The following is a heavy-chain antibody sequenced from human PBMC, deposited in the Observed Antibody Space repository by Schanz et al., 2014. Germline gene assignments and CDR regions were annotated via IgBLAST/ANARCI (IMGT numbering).Heavy chain of an antibody. CDR2: IIPILDKT. J-gene: IGHJ4*02. V-gene: IGHV1-69*08. CDR3: ARDGEAAADCDY. CDR1: GGTFSSST. Sequence: QVQLVQSGAEVKKPGSSVKVSCKASGGTFSSSTLTWVRQAPGQGLEWMGRIIPILDKTNYAQKFQGRVTMTADKSTSTVYMELSSLRSEDTAVYYCARDGEAAADCDYWSQRTLVAVSS. D-gene: IGHD6-13*01.